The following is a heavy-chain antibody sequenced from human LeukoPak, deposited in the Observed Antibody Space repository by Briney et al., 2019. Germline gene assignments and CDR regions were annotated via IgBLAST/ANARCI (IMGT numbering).Heavy chain of an antibody. J-gene: IGHJ4*02. CDR3: AKDSRITGKKGAHQIDY. CDR2: ISGSGGST. V-gene: IGHV3-23*01. CDR1: GFTFSSYA. D-gene: IGHD1-20*01. Sequence: GGSLRLSCAASGFTFSSYAMSWVRQAPGKGLEWVSAISGSGGSTYYADSVKGRFTISRDNSKNTLYLQMNSLRAEDTAVYYCAKDSRITGKKGAHQIDYWGQGTLVTVSS.